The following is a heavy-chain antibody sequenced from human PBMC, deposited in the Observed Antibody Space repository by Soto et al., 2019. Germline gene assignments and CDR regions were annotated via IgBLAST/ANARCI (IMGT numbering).Heavy chain of an antibody. D-gene: IGHD3-16*02. Sequence: GGSLRLSCAASGFTFSSYGMHWVRQAPGKGLEWVAVISYDGSNKYYADSVKGRFTISRDNSKNTLYLQMNSLRAEDTAVYYCAKNIHSLGELSLGDYWGQGTLVTVSS. CDR1: GFTFSSYG. CDR2: ISYDGSNK. J-gene: IGHJ4*02. V-gene: IGHV3-30*18. CDR3: AKNIHSLGELSLGDY.